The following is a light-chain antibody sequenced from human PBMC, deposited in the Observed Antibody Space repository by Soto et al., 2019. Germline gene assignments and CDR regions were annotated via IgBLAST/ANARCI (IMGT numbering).Light chain of an antibody. J-gene: IGLJ1*01. CDR3: SSYEGSKNYV. Sequence: QSALTQPPSASGSPGQSVTISCTGSSSDVDYNYVSWYQQHPGKAPKLIIYEVSKRPPWAPDRFSGSKSGNTASLTVSGLQTEDEADYYCSSYEGSKNYVFGTGTKVTVL. CDR1: SSDVDYNY. CDR2: EVS. V-gene: IGLV2-8*01.